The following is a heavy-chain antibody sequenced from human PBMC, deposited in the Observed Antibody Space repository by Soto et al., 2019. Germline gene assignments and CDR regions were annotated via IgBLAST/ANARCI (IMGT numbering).Heavy chain of an antibody. Sequence: ASVKVSCKASGYTFTDYSMHWVRQAPGQGLEWMGRINPNSGGTNYAQKFQDWVTMTSDTSISTVYMELSRLTSDDTAVYYCAREISSGYYKYWYLDLWGRGTLVTISS. CDR1: GYTFTDYS. V-gene: IGHV1-2*04. J-gene: IGHJ2*01. CDR2: INPNSGGT. D-gene: IGHD3-22*01. CDR3: AREISSGYYKYWYLDL.